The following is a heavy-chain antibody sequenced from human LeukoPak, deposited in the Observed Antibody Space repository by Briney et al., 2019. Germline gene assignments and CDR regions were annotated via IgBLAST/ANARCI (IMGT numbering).Heavy chain of an antibody. J-gene: IGHJ4*02. D-gene: IGHD2-15*01. CDR1: GFTFSTYA. V-gene: IGHV3-23*01. Sequence: GGSLRLSCAASGFTFSTYAMSWVRQAPGKGLEWVSAISGSGTRTYYADSVKGRFTVSRDNSKNTLYLQMNSLRAEDTAIYYCAREPTAAGHVDYWGQGTLATVSS. CDR2: ISGSGTRT. CDR3: AREPTAAGHVDY.